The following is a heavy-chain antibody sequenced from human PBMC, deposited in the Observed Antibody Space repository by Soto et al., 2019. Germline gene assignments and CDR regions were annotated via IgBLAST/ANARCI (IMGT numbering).Heavy chain of an antibody. CDR3: ASPPTLYYYYGMDV. Sequence: QVQLVESGGGVVQPGRSLRLSCAASGFTFSSYAMHWVRQAPGKGLEWVAVISYDGSNKYYADSVKGRFTISRDHSTNTLYLQMNSLRAEDTAVYYCASPPTLYYYYGMDVWGQGTTVTVSS. V-gene: IGHV3-30-3*01. CDR1: GFTFSSYA. D-gene: IGHD4-4*01. J-gene: IGHJ6*02. CDR2: ISYDGSNK.